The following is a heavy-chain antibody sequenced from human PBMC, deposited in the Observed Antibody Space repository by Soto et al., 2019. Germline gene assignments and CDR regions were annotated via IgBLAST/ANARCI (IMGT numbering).Heavy chain of an antibody. J-gene: IGHJ6*02. CDR1: AGSISTTNW. V-gene: IGHV4-4*02. CDR2: IYHTGTT. D-gene: IGHD3-10*01. Sequence: KPSETLSLTCAVSAGSISTTNWYVWVRQPPGMGLEWIGEIYHTGTTTYNPSLKSRVTMSVDTSKNQFSLRLSFVTAADTAVYYCATSSGSAYGLDVWGPGATVTV. CDR3: ATSSGSAYGLDV.